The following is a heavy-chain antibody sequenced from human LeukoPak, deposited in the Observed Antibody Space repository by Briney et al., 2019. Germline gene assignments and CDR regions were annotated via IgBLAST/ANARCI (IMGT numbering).Heavy chain of an antibody. CDR3: ARDTITIAVARGFENWFDP. Sequence: GGSLRLSCAASGFTFSSYSMNWVRQAPGKGLEWVSSISSSSSYIYYADSVKGRFTISRDNAKNSLYLQMNSLRAEDTAVYFCARDTITIAVARGFENWFDPWGQGTLVTVSS. J-gene: IGHJ5*02. CDR1: GFTFSSYS. CDR2: ISSSSSYI. V-gene: IGHV3-21*01. D-gene: IGHD6-19*01.